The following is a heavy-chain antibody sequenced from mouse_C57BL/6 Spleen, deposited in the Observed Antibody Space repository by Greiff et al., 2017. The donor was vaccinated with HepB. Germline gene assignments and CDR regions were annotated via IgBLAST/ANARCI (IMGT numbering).Heavy chain of an antibody. V-gene: IGHV5-17*01. CDR2: ISSGSSTI. J-gene: IGHJ3*01. CDR1: GFTFSDYG. Sequence: DVQLVESGGGLVKPGGSLKLSCAASGFTFSDYGMHWVRQAPEKGLEWVAYISSGSSTIYYADTVKGRFTIYRDNAKNTLFLQMTSLRSEDTAMYYCAYGYYEGFAYWGQGTLVTVSA. CDR3: AYGYYEGFAY. D-gene: IGHD2-3*01.